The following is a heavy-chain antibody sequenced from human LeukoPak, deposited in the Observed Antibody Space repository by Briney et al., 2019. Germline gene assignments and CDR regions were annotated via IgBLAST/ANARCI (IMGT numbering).Heavy chain of an antibody. J-gene: IGHJ4*02. CDR1: GGTFSSYA. Sequence: SVKVSCKASGGTFSSYAISWVRQAPGQGLEWMGGINPIFGTANYAQKFQGRVTITADESTSTAYMELSSLRSEDTAVYYCARGEQFLEWLFGYWGQGTLVTVSS. V-gene: IGHV1-69*01. D-gene: IGHD3-3*01. CDR2: INPIFGTA. CDR3: ARGEQFLEWLFGY.